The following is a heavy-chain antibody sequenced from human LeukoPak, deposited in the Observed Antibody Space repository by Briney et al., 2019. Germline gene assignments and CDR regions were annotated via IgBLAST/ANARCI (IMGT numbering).Heavy chain of an antibody. D-gene: IGHD1-14*01. CDR3: ARGLRETDGYYFDY. J-gene: IGHJ4*02. CDR1: GHSFTSYW. Sequence: GESLKISCKGSGHSFTSYWIGWVRQAPGQGLEWVGWVSGYNGNTNYAQKFQGRVTMTRNTSISTAYMELSSLRSEDTAVYYCARGLRETDGYYFDYWGQGTLVTVSS. V-gene: IGHV1-18*04. CDR2: VSGYNGNT.